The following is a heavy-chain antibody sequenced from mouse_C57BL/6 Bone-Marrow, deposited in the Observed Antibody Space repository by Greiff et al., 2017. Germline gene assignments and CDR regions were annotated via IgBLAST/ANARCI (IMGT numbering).Heavy chain of an antibody. D-gene: IGHD1-1*01. CDR3: ARWRVFITTVVATNYYAMDY. CDR2: LYPGGGYT. V-gene: IGHV1-63*01. CDR1: GYTFTNYW. Sequence: QVQLQQSGAELVRPGTSVKMSCKASGYTFTNYWIGWAKQRPGHGLEWIGDLYPGGGYTNYNEKLKGKATLTADKSSSTAYMQFSSLTSEDSAIYYCARWRVFITTVVATNYYAMDYCGQGTSVTVSS. J-gene: IGHJ4*01.